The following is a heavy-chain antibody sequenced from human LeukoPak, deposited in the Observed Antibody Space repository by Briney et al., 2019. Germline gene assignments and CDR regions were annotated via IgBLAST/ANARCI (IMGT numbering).Heavy chain of an antibody. D-gene: IGHD5-12*01. CDR1: GFTFDDFA. CDR2: ISWNSGHI. CDR3: AKERSGYYGDAFDI. Sequence: TGGSLRLSCAASGFTFDDFAMHWVRQAPGKGLDWVSSISWNSGHIGYADSVKGRFTISRDNAKNSLYLQMNTLRTEDMAFYYCAKERSGYYGDAFDIWGLGTMVTVSS. V-gene: IGHV3-9*03. J-gene: IGHJ3*02.